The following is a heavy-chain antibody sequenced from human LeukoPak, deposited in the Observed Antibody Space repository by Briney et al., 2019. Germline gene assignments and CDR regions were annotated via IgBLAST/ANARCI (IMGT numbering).Heavy chain of an antibody. D-gene: IGHD3-22*01. J-gene: IGHJ4*02. V-gene: IGHV3-30*02. CDR3: ARDSSGYYYAPDY. CDR2: VLYDGSDK. Sequence: GGSLRLSCAAAGITFSRYGMHWVRQTPGKGLEWVAFVLYDGSDKYYADSVKGRFTISRDNSKNMLYLQMNSLRAEDTAVYYCARDSSGYYYAPDYWGQGTLVTVSS. CDR1: GITFSRYG.